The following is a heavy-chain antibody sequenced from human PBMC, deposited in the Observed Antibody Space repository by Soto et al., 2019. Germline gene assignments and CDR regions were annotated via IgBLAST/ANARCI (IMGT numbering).Heavy chain of an antibody. D-gene: IGHD3-22*01. CDR1: GFTFSSYS. CDR2: ISSSSSYI. V-gene: IGHV3-21*01. J-gene: IGHJ4*02. CDR3: AKVHDSSGYSNPRDY. Sequence: EVQLVESGGGLVKPGGSLRLSCAASGFTFSSYSMNWVRQAPGKGLEWVSSISSSSSYIYYADSVKGRFTISRDNAKNSLYLQMNSLIAEDTAVYYCAKVHDSSGYSNPRDYWGQGTLVTVSS.